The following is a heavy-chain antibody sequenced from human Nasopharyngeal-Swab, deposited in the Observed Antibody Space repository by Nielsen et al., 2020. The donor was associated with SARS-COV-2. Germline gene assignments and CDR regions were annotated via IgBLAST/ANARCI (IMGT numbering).Heavy chain of an antibody. D-gene: IGHD1-26*01. CDR3: ARGNGSYYLYIWDN. J-gene: IGHJ4*02. V-gene: IGHV3-30*04. CDR2: ISYDGSSS. Sequence: GGSLRLSCAASGFTFTSYAMHWVRQAPGKGLEWVAFISYDGSSSYYADSVKGRFIISRDNSKNTLYLRMNSLRAEDTAVYYCARGNGSYYLYIWDNWGQGTLVTVSS. CDR1: GFTFTSYA.